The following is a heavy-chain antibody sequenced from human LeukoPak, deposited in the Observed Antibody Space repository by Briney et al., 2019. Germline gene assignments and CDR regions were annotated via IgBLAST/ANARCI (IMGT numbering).Heavy chain of an antibody. CDR2: ISWNSGSI. CDR3: ARATYSGGRYSQYYFDY. D-gene: IGHD6-19*01. Sequence: PGVSLRLSCAASGFTFDDYAMHWVRQAPGKGLEWVSGISWNSGSIGYADSVKGRFTISRDNAKNSLYLQMNSLRAEDTAVYYCARATYSGGRYSQYYFDYWGQGALVTVSS. J-gene: IGHJ4*02. V-gene: IGHV3-9*01. CDR1: GFTFDDYA.